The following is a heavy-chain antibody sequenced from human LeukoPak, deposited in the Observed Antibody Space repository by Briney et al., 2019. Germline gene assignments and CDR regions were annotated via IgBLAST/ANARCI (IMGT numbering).Heavy chain of an antibody. CDR1: GGSISSGGYY. CDR3: ARDRGYSSGHHGRRGYYYYGMDV. Sequence: SQTLSLTCTVSGGSISSGGYYWSWIRQHPGKGLEWIGYIYYSGSTYYNPSLKSRVTMSVDTSKNQFSLKLSSVTAADTAVYYCARDRGYSSGHHGRRGYYYYGMDVWGQGTTVTVSS. CDR2: IYYSGST. V-gene: IGHV4-31*03. D-gene: IGHD6-19*01. J-gene: IGHJ6*02.